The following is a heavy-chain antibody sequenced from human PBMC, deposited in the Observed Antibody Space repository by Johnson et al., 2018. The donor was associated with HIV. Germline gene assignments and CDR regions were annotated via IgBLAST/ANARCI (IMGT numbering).Heavy chain of an antibody. CDR2: ISYDGSNK. V-gene: IGHV3-30-3*01. J-gene: IGHJ3*02. Sequence: QVQLVESGGGVVQPGRSLRLSCAASGFTFSSYALYWVRQVPGKGLEWVATISYDGSNKYYADSVKGRFTISRDNSKNTLYLQMNSLRAEDTAVYYCAREGSQVAFDIWGQGTMVTVSS. CDR3: AREGSQVAFDI. CDR1: GFTFSSYA.